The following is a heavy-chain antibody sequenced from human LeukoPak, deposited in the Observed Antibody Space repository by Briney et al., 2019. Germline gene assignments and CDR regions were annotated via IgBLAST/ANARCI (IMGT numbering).Heavy chain of an antibody. CDR3: ARIGRSGGSCVFDY. Sequence: SETLSLTCAVYGGSFSGYYWSWIRQPPGKGLEWIGEINHSGSTNYNPSLKSRVTISVDTSKNQFSLKLSSVTAADTAVYYCARIGRSGGSCVFDYWAREPWSPSPQ. V-gene: IGHV4-34*01. D-gene: IGHD2-15*01. J-gene: IGHJ4*02. CDR2: INHSGST. CDR1: GGSFSGYY.